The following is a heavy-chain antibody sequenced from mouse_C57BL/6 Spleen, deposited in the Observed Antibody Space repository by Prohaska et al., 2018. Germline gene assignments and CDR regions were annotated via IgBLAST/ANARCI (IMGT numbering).Heavy chain of an antibody. D-gene: IGHD1-1*01. CDR2: VCTGGGT. V-gene: IGHV2-9-1*01. Sequence: GKGREWRGVVCTGGGTNYNSALKSRLSISKDNSKSQVFLKMNSLQTDDTARYYCARNPLYYYGSSHYWYFDVWGTGTTVTVSS. CDR3: ARNPLYYYGSSHYWYFDV. J-gene: IGHJ1*03.